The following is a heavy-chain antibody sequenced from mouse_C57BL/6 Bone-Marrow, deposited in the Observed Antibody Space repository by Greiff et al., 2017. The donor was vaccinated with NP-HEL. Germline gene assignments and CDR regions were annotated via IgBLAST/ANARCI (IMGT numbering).Heavy chain of an antibody. CDR1: GYTFTSYW. CDR3: TRWNYGSSYPSYWYFDV. CDR2: IYPGNSDT. Sequence: EVQLQESGTVLARPGASVKMSCKTSGYTFTSYWMHWVKQRPGQGLEWIGAIYPGNSDTSYNQKFKGKAKLTAVTSASTAYMELSSLTNEDSAVYYCTRWNYGSSYPSYWYFDVWGTGTTVTVSS. J-gene: IGHJ1*03. D-gene: IGHD1-1*01. V-gene: IGHV1-5*01.